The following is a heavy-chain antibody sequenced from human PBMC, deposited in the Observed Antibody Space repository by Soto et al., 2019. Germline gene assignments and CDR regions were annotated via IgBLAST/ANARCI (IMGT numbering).Heavy chain of an antibody. J-gene: IGHJ4*02. D-gene: IGHD2-15*01. CDR2: IYYSGST. CDR3: AGSGAY. CDR1: GGSVSSGSYY. Sequence: QVQLQESGPGLVKPSETLSLTCTVSGGSVSSGSYYWSWIRQPPGKGLEWIGYIYYSGSTNYNPSLQRRVTISLDPSKNQFSLKLSSVTAADTAVYYCAGSGAYWGQGTLVTVSS. V-gene: IGHV4-61*01.